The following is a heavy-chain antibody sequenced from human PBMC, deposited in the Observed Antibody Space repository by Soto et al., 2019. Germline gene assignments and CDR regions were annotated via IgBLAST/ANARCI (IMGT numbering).Heavy chain of an antibody. J-gene: IGHJ4*02. CDR3: ARTGYDRSGYFVEYYFDY. V-gene: IGHV3-30-3*01. D-gene: IGHD3-22*01. Sequence: QVQLVESGGGVVQPERSLRLSCAASGFTFSKYAMHWVRQARGTGLEWVAVISNDGSNPYYADSVKGRFTISRDNSKNTLYLQMNSLREEDTAVSYCARTGYDRSGYFVEYYFDYWGQGTLVTVSS. CDR2: ISNDGSNP. CDR1: GFTFSKYA.